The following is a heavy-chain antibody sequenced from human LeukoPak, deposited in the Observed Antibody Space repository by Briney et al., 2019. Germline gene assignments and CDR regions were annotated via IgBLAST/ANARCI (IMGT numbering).Heavy chain of an antibody. CDR3: AKDLKGIIPTAFDS. Sequence: GRSLRLSCAASGFTFSSYAMHWVRQAPGKGLEWVAVISYDGSNKYYADSVKGRFTISRDNSKNTLYLQMNSLRAEDTAVYYCAKDLKGIIPTAFDSWGQGTLDTVSS. V-gene: IGHV3-30-3*01. CDR2: ISYDGSNK. J-gene: IGHJ4*02. CDR1: GFTFSSYA. D-gene: IGHD2-2*01.